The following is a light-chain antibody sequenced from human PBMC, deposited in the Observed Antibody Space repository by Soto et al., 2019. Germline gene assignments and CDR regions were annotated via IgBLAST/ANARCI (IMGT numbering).Light chain of an antibody. CDR3: HQYESSPLT. CDR1: QSVSSSY. J-gene: IGKJ4*01. Sequence: EIVLTQSPGTLSLSPGERATLSCRASQSVSSSYLAWYQQKPGQAPRLLIYGASSRATGIPDRIRGSGSGTDFTLTISSLEPEDFAVYYCHQYESSPLTFGGGTKVEIK. CDR2: GAS. V-gene: IGKV3-20*01.